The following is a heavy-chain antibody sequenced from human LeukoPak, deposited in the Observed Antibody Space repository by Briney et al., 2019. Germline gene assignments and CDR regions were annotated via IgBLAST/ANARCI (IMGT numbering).Heavy chain of an antibody. J-gene: IGHJ4*02. CDR3: ARGDGYNFFDY. Sequence: GGSLRLSCAASGFSVTNNYMSWVRQAPGKGLEWVSVFYVGGATYYADSVMGRFTIFCSNSANKLFLQIMNLLAEDAAVDYCARGDGYNFFDYWGQGTLVTVSS. CDR2: FYVGGAT. V-gene: IGHV3-53*01. D-gene: IGHD5-24*01. CDR1: GFSVTNNY.